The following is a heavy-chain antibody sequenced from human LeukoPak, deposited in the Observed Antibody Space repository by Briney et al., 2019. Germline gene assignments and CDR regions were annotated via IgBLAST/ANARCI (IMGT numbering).Heavy chain of an antibody. CDR2: IYYRGGT. J-gene: IGHJ3*02. CDR1: GGSITSYY. Sequence: SETRSLTCTLSGGSITSYYWSWIRHPPGKGLEWIGYIYYRGGTNFNPSLKRRVTISVDTSKNQFSLKLSSVTAADTAVYYCARDRQSLNAFDIWGQGTMVTVSS. V-gene: IGHV4-59*01. D-gene: IGHD6-19*01. CDR3: ARDRQSLNAFDI.